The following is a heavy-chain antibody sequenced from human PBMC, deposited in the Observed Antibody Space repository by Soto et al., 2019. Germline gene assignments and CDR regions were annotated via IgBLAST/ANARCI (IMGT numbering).Heavy chain of an antibody. J-gene: IGHJ6*02. V-gene: IGHV1-69*06. CDR1: GGTFSTYA. CDR2: IIPIVGEP. CDR3: ARASKSGYDYYYGLDA. D-gene: IGHD5-12*01. Sequence: QVQLVQSGAEVKKPGSSVKVSCKASGGTFSTYAISWVRQAPGQGLEGMGGIIPIVGEPNYAQKFQGRVTIAADKSTSTAYMELSSLNSDDTAVFYCARASKSGYDYYYGLDAWGQGTTVTVSS.